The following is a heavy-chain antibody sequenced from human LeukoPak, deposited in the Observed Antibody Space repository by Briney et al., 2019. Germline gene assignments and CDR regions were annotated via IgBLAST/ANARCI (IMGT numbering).Heavy chain of an antibody. J-gene: IGHJ6*02. CDR2: MSPKSGNT. D-gene: IGHD3-9*01. CDR1: GYMFTDYD. V-gene: IGHV1-8*01. CDR3: ARGHANYDTLAGYSIYAMDV. Sequence: GASVKVSCKVSGYMFTDYDINWVRQAPGQGPEWLGWMSPKSGNTGHAQKFQGRVTMTTDTSITTAYMELSSLGSEDTAVYYCARGHANYDTLAGYSIYAMDVWGQGTTVTVSS.